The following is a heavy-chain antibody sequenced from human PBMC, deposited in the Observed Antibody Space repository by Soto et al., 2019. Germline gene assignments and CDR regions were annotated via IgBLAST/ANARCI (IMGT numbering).Heavy chain of an antibody. CDR2: ITSGGNT. V-gene: IGHV3-23*01. D-gene: IGHD6-19*01. CDR3: AKKTDSSGWDY. CDR1: GFTVSNYH. Sequence: GGSLRLPCAASGFTVSNYHTNWVRQAPGKGLEWVSGITSGGNTYYADSVKGRFTISRDNSKNTLYLQVNSLRAEDTALYHCAKKTDSSGWDYWGQVTLVTVSS. J-gene: IGHJ4*02.